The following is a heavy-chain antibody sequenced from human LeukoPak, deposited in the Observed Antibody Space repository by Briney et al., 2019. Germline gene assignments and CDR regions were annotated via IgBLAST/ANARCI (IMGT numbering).Heavy chain of an antibody. CDR3: ARLTRRSGNYFDY. V-gene: IGHV4-61*01. CDR2: IYYGGNT. D-gene: IGHD1-1*01. CDR1: GDFFSSSNYY. Sequence: NPSETLSLTCAVSGDFFSSSNYYWSWIRQPPGKGLEWIGYIYYGGNTNYNPSLQSRVTISVDTSKSQFSLKLSSVAAADTALYYCARLTRRSGNYFDYWGQGTLVTVSS. J-gene: IGHJ4*02.